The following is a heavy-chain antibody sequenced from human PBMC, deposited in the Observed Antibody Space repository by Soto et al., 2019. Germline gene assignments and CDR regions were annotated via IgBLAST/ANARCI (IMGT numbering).Heavy chain of an antibody. J-gene: IGHJ4*02. CDR2: ISYDGSNK. D-gene: IGHD2-8*01. Sequence: EGSLRLSCAASGFTFSSYGIHWVRHAPGKGLEWVAVISYDGSNKYYADSVKGRFTISRDNSKNTLYLQMNSLRAEDTATYFCERAEVRNGGYQYHYLGQGT. CDR1: GFTFSSYG. V-gene: IGHV3-30*03. CDR3: ERAEVRNGGYQYHY.